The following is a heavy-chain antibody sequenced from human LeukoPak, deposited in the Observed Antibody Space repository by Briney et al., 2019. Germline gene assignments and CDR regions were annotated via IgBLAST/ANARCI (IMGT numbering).Heavy chain of an antibody. Sequence: GGSLRLSCAASGFTFNSYTMNWVRQAPGQGPEWVSFISSGSDTIYYADSVKGRFTISRDNAKNSLSLQMNSLSAEDTAVYFCARTHDHTGSHYYYYMDVWGKGTTVTVSS. D-gene: IGHD2-8*02. J-gene: IGHJ6*03. CDR2: ISSGSDTI. V-gene: IGHV3-48*01. CDR3: ARTHDHTGSHYYYYMDV. CDR1: GFTFNSYT.